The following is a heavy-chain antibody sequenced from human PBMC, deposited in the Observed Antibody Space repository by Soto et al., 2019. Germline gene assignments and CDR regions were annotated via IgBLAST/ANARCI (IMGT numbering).Heavy chain of an antibody. D-gene: IGHD1-26*01. V-gene: IGHV3-23*01. CDR3: AKGSGSHYDYFDY. J-gene: IGHJ4*02. CDR1: GFTFSTYT. CDR2: ITGGSNT. Sequence: GGSLRLSCAASGFTFSTYTMDWFRQAPGKGLEWVSVITGGSNTYYGDSVKGRFTISRDNSKKTLYLQMNSLRVEDTAVYYCAKGSGSHYDYFDYWGRGTLVTVSS.